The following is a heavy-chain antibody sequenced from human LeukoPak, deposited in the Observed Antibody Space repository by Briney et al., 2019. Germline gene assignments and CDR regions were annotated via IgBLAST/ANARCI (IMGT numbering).Heavy chain of an antibody. D-gene: IGHD2-21*01. CDR3: ARCGPDYYYYMDV. Sequence: PSETLSLTCTVSGGSISSSSYYWGWIRQPRGKGVEWIESIYYSGSTYYNPSLKSRVTISVDTSKNQFSLKLSSVTAADTAVYYCARCGPDYYYYMDVWGKGTTVTVSS. J-gene: IGHJ6*03. V-gene: IGHV4-39*01. CDR1: GGSISSSSYY. CDR2: IYYSGST.